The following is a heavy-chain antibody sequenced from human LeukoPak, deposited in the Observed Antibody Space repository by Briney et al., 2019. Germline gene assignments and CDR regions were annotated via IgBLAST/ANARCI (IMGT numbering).Heavy chain of an antibody. V-gene: IGHV1-46*01. CDR3: AKAFSHRYGSGSYYFDY. CDR2: INPSGGST. CDR1: GYTFTSYY. D-gene: IGHD3-10*01. Sequence: ASVKVSCKASGYTFTSYYMHWVRQAPGQGLEWMGIINPSGGSTSYAQKFQGRVTMTRDMSTSTVYMELSSLRSEDTAVYYCAKAFSHRYGSGSYYFDYWGQGTLVTVSS. J-gene: IGHJ4*02.